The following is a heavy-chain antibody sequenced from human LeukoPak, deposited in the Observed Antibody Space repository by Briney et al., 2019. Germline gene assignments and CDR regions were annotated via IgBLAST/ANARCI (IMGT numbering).Heavy chain of an antibody. V-gene: IGHV3-23*01. Sequence: PGGSLRLSCAASGFTFSSYAMSWVRQAPGKGLEWVSAISGSGGSTYYADSVKGRFTISRDNAKNSLYLQMNSLRAEDTAVYYCATLGVVIGDDAFDIWGQGTMVTVSS. CDR2: ISGSGGST. J-gene: IGHJ3*02. CDR3: ATLGVVIGDDAFDI. D-gene: IGHD3-3*01. CDR1: GFTFSSYA.